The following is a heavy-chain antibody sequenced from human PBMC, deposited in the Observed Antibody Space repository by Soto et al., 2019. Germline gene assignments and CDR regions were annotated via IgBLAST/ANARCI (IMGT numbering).Heavy chain of an antibody. CDR1: GGSFSGYY. CDR3: ARRSGYWSEEYYWYFDL. CDR2: INHSGST. V-gene: IGHV4-34*01. Sequence: SETLSLTCAVYGGSFSGYYWSWIRQPPGKGLEWIGEINHSGSTNYNPSLKSRVTISVDTSKNQFSLKLSSVTAADTAVYYCARRSGYWSEEYYWYFDLWGRGTLVTVSS. J-gene: IGHJ2*01. D-gene: IGHD2-8*02.